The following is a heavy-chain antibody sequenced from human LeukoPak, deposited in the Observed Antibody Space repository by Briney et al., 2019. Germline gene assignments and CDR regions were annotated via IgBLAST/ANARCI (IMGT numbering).Heavy chain of an antibody. J-gene: IGHJ4*02. D-gene: IGHD2-2*01. CDR2: INPSGGST. CDR3: ARVPVDAFDY. Sequence: ASVKVSCKASGYTFTGYYMHWVRQAPGQGLEWMGIINPSGGSTSYAQKFQGRVTMTRDTSTSTVYMELSSLRSDDTAVYYCARVPVDAFDYWGQGTLVTVSS. V-gene: IGHV1-46*01. CDR1: GYTFTGYY.